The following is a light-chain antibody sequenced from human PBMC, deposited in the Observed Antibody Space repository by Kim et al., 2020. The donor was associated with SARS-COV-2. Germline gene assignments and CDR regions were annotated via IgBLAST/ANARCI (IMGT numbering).Light chain of an antibody. V-gene: IGLV3-1*01. CDR1: KLGDKY. Sequence: VSPGKTASITGSGDKLGDKYACWYQQKPGQSPVLVIYQDSKRPSGIPERFSGSNSGNTATLTISGTQAMDEADYYCQAWDSSTVVFGGGTQLTVL. CDR3: QAWDSSTVV. J-gene: IGLJ2*01. CDR2: QDS.